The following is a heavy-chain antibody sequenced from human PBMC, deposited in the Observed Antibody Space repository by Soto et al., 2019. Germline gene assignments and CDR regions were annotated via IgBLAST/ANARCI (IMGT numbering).Heavy chain of an antibody. D-gene: IGHD2-2*01. J-gene: IGHJ5*02. CDR3: ATLVCSSTSCYGGVSYYP. CDR2: INHSGII. V-gene: IGHV4-34*01. Sequence: RKPPGKGLEWIGDINHSGIIDYNPSLKSRVTISVDTSKNQFSLKLNSVTAADTAVYYCATLVCSSTSCYGGVSYYPWGQGTLVTVSS.